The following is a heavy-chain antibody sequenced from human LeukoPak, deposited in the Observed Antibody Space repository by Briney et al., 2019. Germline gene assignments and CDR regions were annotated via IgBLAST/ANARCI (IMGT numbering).Heavy chain of an antibody. D-gene: IGHD5-18*01. J-gene: IGHJ4*01. CDR2: ISGSGGST. V-gene: IGHV3-23*01. CDR1: GFTFSSYA. CDR3: AKSGKQLWLSLGLEQPNEY. Sequence: GGSLRLSCAASGFTFSSYAMSWVRQAPGKGLEWVSAISGSGGSTYYADSVKGRFTISRDNSKNTLYLQMNSLRAEDTAVYYCAKSGKQLWLSLGLEQPNEYWGDGALVTVSS.